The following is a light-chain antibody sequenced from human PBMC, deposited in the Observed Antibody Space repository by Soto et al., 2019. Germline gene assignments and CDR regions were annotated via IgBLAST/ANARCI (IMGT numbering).Light chain of an antibody. CDR1: QGINTY. Sequence: DIQLTQSPSFLSASVGDRVTITCRASQGINTYLAWYQQKPGKAPNLLIYVASTLQSGVPSRFSGSGSGTEFTLTINSLQPEDLGTYYCQQLFSFPPTFGQGTRLEIK. J-gene: IGKJ5*01. V-gene: IGKV1-9*01. CDR2: VAS. CDR3: QQLFSFPPT.